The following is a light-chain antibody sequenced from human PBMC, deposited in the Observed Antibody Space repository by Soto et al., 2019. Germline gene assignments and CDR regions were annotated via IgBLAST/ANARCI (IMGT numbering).Light chain of an antibody. Sequence: EIVLTQSPGTLSLSPGERATLSCRASHSVSSSYLAWYQQRPGQAPRLLIYGASSRATGIPDRFSGSGSGTAVTLTLSRLEPEDFAVYYCQQYGSSPPYTFGQGTKLEIK. CDR1: HSVSSSY. CDR3: QQYGSSPPYT. J-gene: IGKJ2*01. CDR2: GAS. V-gene: IGKV3-20*01.